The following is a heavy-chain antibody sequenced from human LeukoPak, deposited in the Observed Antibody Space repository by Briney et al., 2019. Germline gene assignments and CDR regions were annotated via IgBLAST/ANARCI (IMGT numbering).Heavy chain of an antibody. CDR3: ARHNDRLTTVTPFDY. CDR1: GGSISSSSYY. CDR2: IYYSGST. J-gene: IGHJ4*02. V-gene: IGHV4-39*01. Sequence: PSETLSLTCTVSGGSISSSSYYGGWIRQPPGKGREWIGSIYYSGSTYYNPSLKSRVTISVDTAKNQFSLKLSSVTAADTAVYYCARHNDRLTTVTPFDYWGQGTLVTVSS. D-gene: IGHD4-17*01.